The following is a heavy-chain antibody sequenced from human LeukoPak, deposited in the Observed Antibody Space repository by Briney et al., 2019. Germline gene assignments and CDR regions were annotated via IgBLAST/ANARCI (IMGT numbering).Heavy chain of an antibody. CDR1: GFTFSSYG. D-gene: IGHD6-19*01. J-gene: IGHJ4*02. CDR2: ISSSSSTI. V-gene: IGHV3-48*01. CDR3: ARVAVAGPFDY. Sequence: GGSLRLSCAASGFTFSSYGMTWVRQAPGKGLEWVSYISSSSSTIYYADSVKGRFTISRDNAKNSLYLQMNSLRAEDTAVYYCARVAVAGPFDYRGQGTLVTVSS.